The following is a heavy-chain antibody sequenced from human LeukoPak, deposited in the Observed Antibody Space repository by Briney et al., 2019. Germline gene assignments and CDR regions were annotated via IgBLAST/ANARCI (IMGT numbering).Heavy chain of an antibody. D-gene: IGHD2-15*01. V-gene: IGHV4-61*02. Sequence: SETLSLTCTVSGASISSGSYYWSWIRQPAGKGLEWIGRIYTSGSTNYNPSLKSRVTISVDTSKNQFSLKLSSVTAADTAVYYCASQIGKDIGYYYHMDVWGKGTTVTVSS. J-gene: IGHJ6*03. CDR2: IYTSGST. CDR1: GASISSGSYY. CDR3: ASQIGKDIGYYYHMDV.